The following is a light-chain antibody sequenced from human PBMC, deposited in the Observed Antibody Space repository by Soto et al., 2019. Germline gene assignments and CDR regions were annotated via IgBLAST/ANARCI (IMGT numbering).Light chain of an antibody. Sequence: DIQMTQSPSSLSASVGDRVAITCRAGQNIGTYLNWYQQKPGKAPKLLVYGASNLQSGVPSRFSGSGSGTHFTLTISSLEVGDSATYFCQQSYSTPPEYTFGQGTKLEI. V-gene: IGKV1-39*01. J-gene: IGKJ2*01. CDR3: QQSYSTPPEYT. CDR1: QNIGTY. CDR2: GAS.